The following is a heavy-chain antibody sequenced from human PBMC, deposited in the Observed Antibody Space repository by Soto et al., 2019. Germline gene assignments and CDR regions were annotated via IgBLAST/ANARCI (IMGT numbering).Heavy chain of an antibody. J-gene: IGHJ4*02. V-gene: IGHV4-30-2*01. D-gene: IGHD5-18*01. CDR3: ARAVYSYGLYYFDY. Sequence: SETLSLTCAVSGGSISSGGYSWSWIRQPPGKGLEWIGYIYHSGSTYYNPSLKSRVTISVDRSKNQFSLKLSSVTAADTAVYYCARAVYSYGLYYFDYWGQGTLVTVSS. CDR2: IYHSGST. CDR1: GGSISSGGYS.